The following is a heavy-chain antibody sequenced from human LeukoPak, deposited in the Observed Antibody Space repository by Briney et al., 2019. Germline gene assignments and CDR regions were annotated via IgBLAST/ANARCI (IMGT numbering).Heavy chain of an antibody. CDR1: GGSISSSSYY. CDR2: IYYSGST. V-gene: IGHV4-39*07. CDR3: ARVSPDLTVGATWYFDY. D-gene: IGHD1-26*01. Sequence: SETLSLTCTVSGGSISSSSYYWGWIRQPPGKGLEWIGSIYYSGSTYYNPSLKSRVTISVDTSKNQFSLKLSSVTAADTAVYYCARVSPDLTVGATWYFDYWGQGTLVTVSS. J-gene: IGHJ4*02.